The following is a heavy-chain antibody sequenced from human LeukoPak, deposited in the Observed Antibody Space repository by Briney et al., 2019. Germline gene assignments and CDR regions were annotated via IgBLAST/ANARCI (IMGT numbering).Heavy chain of an antibody. CDR2: ISNSSSYI. J-gene: IGHJ4*02. V-gene: IGHV3-21*01. D-gene: IGHD3-3*01. CDR3: AREVERRATYYDFWSGYSPGLDY. CDR1: GFTFSSYS. Sequence: PGESLRLSCAASGFTFSSYSMNGVRQPPGKGLEGCASISNSSSYIYYPASEKGRFTICRDNAKNSLYLQMNRLRAEDTAVHYCAREVERRATYYDFWSGYSPGLDYWGQGTLVTVSS.